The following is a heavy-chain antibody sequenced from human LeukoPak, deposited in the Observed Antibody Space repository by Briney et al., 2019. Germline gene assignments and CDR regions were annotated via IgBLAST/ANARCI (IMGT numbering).Heavy chain of an antibody. Sequence: PGRSLRLSCAASGFTFSGYAMHWVRQAPGKGLEWVAVISYDGSNKYYADSVKGRFTISRDNSKNTLYLQMNSLRAEDTAVYYCARDRLGYSSSDYWGQGTLVTVSS. J-gene: IGHJ4*02. V-gene: IGHV3-30-3*01. CDR3: ARDRLGYSSSDY. CDR1: GFTFSGYA. D-gene: IGHD6-6*01. CDR2: ISYDGSNK.